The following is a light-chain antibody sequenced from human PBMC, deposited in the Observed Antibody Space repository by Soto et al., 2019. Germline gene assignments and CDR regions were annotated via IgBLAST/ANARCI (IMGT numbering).Light chain of an antibody. J-gene: IGKJ3*01. V-gene: IGKV3-20*01. Sequence: EIVLTQSPDTLSLSPGERATLSCRASQSVGSSFLAWYQQKPGQAPRLLIYDASRRATGIPDRFSGSGSGTDFTLTISRLEPEDLAVYYCQHYGSSFTFGPGTKVHIK. CDR1: QSVGSSF. CDR3: QHYGSSFT. CDR2: DAS.